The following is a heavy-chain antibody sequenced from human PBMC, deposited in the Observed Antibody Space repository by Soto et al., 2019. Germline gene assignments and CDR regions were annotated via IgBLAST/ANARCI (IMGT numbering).Heavy chain of an antibody. D-gene: IGHD3-22*01. CDR1: GGSISSNIYY. CDR2: IHYTGNA. CDR3: ARDFFDSSDYTTNWFDP. V-gene: IGHV4-39*01. J-gene: IGHJ5*02. Sequence: SETLSLTCTVSGGSISSNIYYWGWIRQPPGKGLEWIGNIHYTGNAYYNPSLKSRVTISVDTSKNQFSLKLTSVTAADAALYYCARDFFDSSDYTTNWFDPWGQGTLVTVSS.